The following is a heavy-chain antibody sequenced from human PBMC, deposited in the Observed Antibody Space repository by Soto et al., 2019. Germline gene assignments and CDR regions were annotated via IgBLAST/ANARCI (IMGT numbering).Heavy chain of an antibody. Sequence: GASVKVSCKASGYTFTSYYMHWVRQAPGQGLEWMGIINPSGGSTSYAQKFQGRVTMTRDTSTSTVYMELSSLRSEDTAVYYCARDRYYDILTGYYNFDYWGQGTLVTVPS. D-gene: IGHD3-9*01. V-gene: IGHV1-46*01. CDR2: INPSGGST. CDR3: ARDRYYDILTGYYNFDY. CDR1: GYTFTSYY. J-gene: IGHJ4*02.